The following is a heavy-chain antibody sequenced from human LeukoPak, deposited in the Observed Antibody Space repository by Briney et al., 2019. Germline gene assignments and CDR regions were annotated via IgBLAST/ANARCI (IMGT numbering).Heavy chain of an antibody. CDR1: GYTFTSYD. CDR3: ARDRGYCSSTSCYRGQYYFDY. D-gene: IGHD2-2*01. CDR2: MNPNSGNT. Sequence: ASVKVSCKASGYTFTSYDINWVRQATGQGLEWMGWMNPNSGNTGYAQKFQGRVTMTRNTSISTAYMELSRLRSDDTAVYYCARDRGYCSSTSCYRGQYYFDYWGQGTLVTVSS. V-gene: IGHV1-8*01. J-gene: IGHJ4*02.